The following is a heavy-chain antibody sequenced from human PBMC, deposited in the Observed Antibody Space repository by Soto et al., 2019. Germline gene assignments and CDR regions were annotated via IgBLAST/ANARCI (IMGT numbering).Heavy chain of an antibody. V-gene: IGHV1-46*01. Sequence: QVQLVQSGAEVKKPGASVKVSCKSSGYTFTSYYMHWVRQAPGQGLEWMGIINPSGGSTSYAQKFQGRVTMTRDTSTSTVYMELSSLRPEDTAVYYCAREIYDSSGYYYGGLGSWGQGTLVTVSS. J-gene: IGHJ5*02. CDR1: GYTFTSYY. CDR2: INPSGGST. CDR3: AREIYDSSGYYYGGLGS. D-gene: IGHD3-22*01.